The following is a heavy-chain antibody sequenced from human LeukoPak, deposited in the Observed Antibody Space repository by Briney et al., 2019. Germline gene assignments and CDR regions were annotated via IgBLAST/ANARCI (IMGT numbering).Heavy chain of an antibody. V-gene: IGHV4-59*01. Sequence: SETLSLTCTVSGGSISSYYWSWIRQPPGKGLEWIGYIYYSGSTNYNPSLKSRVTISVDTSKNQFSLKLSSVTAADTAVYYCARGAGRRGYSYGYVRFDPWGQGTLVTVSS. CDR2: IYYSGST. CDR3: ARGAGRRGYSYGYVRFDP. J-gene: IGHJ5*02. D-gene: IGHD5-18*01. CDR1: GGSISSYY.